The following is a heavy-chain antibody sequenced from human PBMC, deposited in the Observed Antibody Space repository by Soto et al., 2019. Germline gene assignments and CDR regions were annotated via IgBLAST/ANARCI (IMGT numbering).Heavy chain of an antibody. Sequence: SETLSLTCTVSGGSISSYYWSWIRQPPGKGLEWIGYIYYRGRTNYNPSLKSRVTISVDTSKNQFSLKLSSVTAADTAVYYCARTQKYSSPFDPWGQGTLVTVSS. CDR3: ARTQKYSSPFDP. J-gene: IGHJ5*02. V-gene: IGHV4-59*01. D-gene: IGHD6-6*01. CDR2: IYYRGRT. CDR1: GGSISSYY.